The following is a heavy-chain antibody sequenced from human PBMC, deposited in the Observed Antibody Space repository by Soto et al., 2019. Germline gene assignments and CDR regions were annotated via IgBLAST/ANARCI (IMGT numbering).Heavy chain of an antibody. Sequence: QVQLVQSGAEVKKPGASVKVSCKASGYTFTSYGINWVRQAPGQGLEWLGWISAYDGNTNYAQILQGRVSMTTDTSTNTAYMEVRSLRSDDTAVYYXARXGYXXSXXXRXXXXXGMNXWGQGTTVTVSS. CDR3: ARXGYXXSXXXRXXXXXGMNX. CDR2: ISAYDGNT. J-gene: IGHJ6*02. D-gene: IGHD3-22*01. CDR1: GYTFTSYG. V-gene: IGHV1-18*01.